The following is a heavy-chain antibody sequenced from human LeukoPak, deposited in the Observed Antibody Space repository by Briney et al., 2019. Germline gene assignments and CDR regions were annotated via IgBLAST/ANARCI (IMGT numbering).Heavy chain of an antibody. V-gene: IGHV1-18*01. CDR2: ISGYNGNT. CDR1: GYTFTRYG. J-gene: IGHJ3*02. D-gene: IGHD5-12*01. CDR3: ARGLVDIVATPYDAFDI. Sequence: ASVKVSCTTSGYTFTRYGISWVRQAPGQGLEWMGWISGYNGNTNYAQKLQGSITVSTDTSTSTAYMELRSLRSDDTAVYYCARGLVDIVATPYDAFDIWGQGTLVTVSS.